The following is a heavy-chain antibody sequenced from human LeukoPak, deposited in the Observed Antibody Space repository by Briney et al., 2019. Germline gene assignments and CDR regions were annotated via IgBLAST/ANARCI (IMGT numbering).Heavy chain of an antibody. CDR1: GFTFSSYG. CDR3: AKEKIGRIAAAGTAPLDY. CDR2: ISYDGSNK. J-gene: IGHJ4*02. D-gene: IGHD6-13*01. V-gene: IGHV3-30*18. Sequence: GGSLRLSCAASGFTFSSYGMHWVRQAPGKGLEWVAVISYDGSNKYYADSVKGRFTISRDNSKNTLYLQMNSLRAEDTAVYYCAKEKIGRIAAAGTAPLDYWGQGTLVTVSS.